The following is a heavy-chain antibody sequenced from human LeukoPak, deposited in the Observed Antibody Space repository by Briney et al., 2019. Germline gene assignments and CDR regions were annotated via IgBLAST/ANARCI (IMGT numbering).Heavy chain of an antibody. D-gene: IGHD3-10*01. J-gene: IGHJ2*01. CDR3: ARASGDYYSSGRYWYFDL. V-gene: IGHV1-18*01. CDR1: GYTFTNYG. CDR2: ISAYNGNT. Sequence: GASVKVPCKASGYTFTNYGISWVRQAPGQGLEWMGWISAYNGNTNYAQKLQGRVTMTTDTSTTTVYMELRSLRSDDTAVYYCARASGDYYSSGRYWYFDLWGRGTLVTVSS.